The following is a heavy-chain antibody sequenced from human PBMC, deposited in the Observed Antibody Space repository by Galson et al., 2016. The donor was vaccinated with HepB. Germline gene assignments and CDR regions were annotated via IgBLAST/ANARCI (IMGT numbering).Heavy chain of an antibody. CDR3: ARDRSSGSGNFGY. CDR1: GGSICSGGYY. V-gene: IGHV4-31*03. CDR2: IYHSGST. D-gene: IGHD3-10*01. J-gene: IGHJ4*02. Sequence: TLSLTCTVSGGSICSGGYYWSWIRQHPGKGLEWIGYIYHSGSTYYNPSLKSRVSISVDTSKNQFSLRLSSVTAADTAVYYCARDRSSGSGNFGYWGQGTLVTVSS.